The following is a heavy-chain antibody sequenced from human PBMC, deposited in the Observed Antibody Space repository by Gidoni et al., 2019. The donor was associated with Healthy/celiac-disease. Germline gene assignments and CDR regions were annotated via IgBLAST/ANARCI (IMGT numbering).Heavy chain of an antibody. CDR1: GFTFSSYA. V-gene: IGHV3-23*01. Sequence: EVQLLESGGGLVQPGGSLRLSCAASGFTFSSYAMSWVRQAPGKGLEWVSAISGSGGSTYYADSVKGRFTISRDNSKNTLYLQMNSLRAEDTAVYYCAKDVGDSSGYYYVPIDPWGQGTLVTVSS. J-gene: IGHJ5*02. CDR3: AKDVGDSSGYYYVPIDP. CDR2: ISGSGGST. D-gene: IGHD3-22*01.